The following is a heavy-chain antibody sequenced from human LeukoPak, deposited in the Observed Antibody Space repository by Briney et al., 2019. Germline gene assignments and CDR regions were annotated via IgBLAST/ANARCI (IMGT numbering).Heavy chain of an antibody. CDR1: GFTFSSYS. V-gene: IGHV3-21*01. CDR2: ISSGSSYI. J-gene: IGHJ4*02. D-gene: IGHD6-25*01. Sequence: GGSLRLSCAASGFTFSSYSMNWVRQAPGKGLEWVSSISSGSSYIYYADSVKGRFTISRDNAKNSLYLQMNSLRAEDTAVYYCARDASASWDYFDYWGQGTLVTVSS. CDR3: ARDASASWDYFDY.